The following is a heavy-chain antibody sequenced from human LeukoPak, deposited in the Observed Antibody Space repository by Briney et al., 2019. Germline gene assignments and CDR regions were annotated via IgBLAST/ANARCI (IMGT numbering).Heavy chain of an antibody. V-gene: IGHV3-23*01. D-gene: IGHD6-6*01. J-gene: IGHJ4*02. CDR2: ISGSGGST. CDR3: ARAKAARPYFDY. CDR1: GFTFSSYA. Sequence: GGSLRLSCAASGFTFSSYAMSWVRQAPGKGLEWVSAISGSGGSTYYADSVKGRFTISRDNAKNSLYLQMNSLRAEDTAVYYCARAKAARPYFDYWGQGTLVTVSS.